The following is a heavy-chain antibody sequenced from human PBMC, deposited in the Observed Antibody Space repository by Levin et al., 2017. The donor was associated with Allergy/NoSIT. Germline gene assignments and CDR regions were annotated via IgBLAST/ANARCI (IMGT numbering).Heavy chain of an antibody. CDR2: IKSKTDGGTI. Sequence: GGSLRLSCAASGFSFSNAWMSWARQAPGKGLEWVGRIKSKTDGGTIEYAAPVKGRFTISRDDSKNTLYLQMNSLKTEDTAVYYCTTYSNSWYYFDYWGQGTLVTVSS. V-gene: IGHV3-15*01. D-gene: IGHD6-13*01. CDR1: GFSFSNAW. J-gene: IGHJ4*02. CDR3: TTYSNSWYYFDY.